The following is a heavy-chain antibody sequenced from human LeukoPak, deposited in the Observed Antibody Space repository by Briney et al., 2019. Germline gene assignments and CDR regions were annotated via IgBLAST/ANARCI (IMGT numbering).Heavy chain of an antibody. D-gene: IGHD3-9*01. CDR1: GGSFSGYY. V-gene: IGHV4-34*01. Sequence: SETLSLTCAVYGGSFSGYYWSWIRQPPGKGLEWIGEINHSGSTNYNPSLKSRVTISVDTSKNQFSLKLSSVTAADTAVYYCARVPTGYYPFDYWGQGTLVTVSS. J-gene: IGHJ4*02. CDR3: ARVPTGYYPFDY. CDR2: INHSGST.